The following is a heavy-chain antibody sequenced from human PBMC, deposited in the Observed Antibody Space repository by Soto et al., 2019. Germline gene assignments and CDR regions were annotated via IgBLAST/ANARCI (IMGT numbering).Heavy chain of an antibody. CDR3: AKDRAGDMSL. V-gene: IGHV1-69*05. CDR2: IIPLFGKS. CDR1: GGSFSNSG. D-gene: IGHD2-21*01. J-gene: IGHJ4*02. Sequence: VQLVQSGPEVTKPGSSVKVSCKASGGSFSNSGISWVRQAPGQGLQWIGGIIPLFGKSDYRQEFQGRVTLTTDESKTTAYMELSSLSSEDSATYYCAKDRAGDMSLWGQGTLVTVSS.